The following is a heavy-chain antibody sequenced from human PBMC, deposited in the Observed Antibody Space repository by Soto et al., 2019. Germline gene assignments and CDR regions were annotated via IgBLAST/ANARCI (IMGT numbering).Heavy chain of an antibody. Sequence: QVQLVESGGGVVQPGRSLRLSCAASGFTFSSYGMHWVRQAPGKGLEWVAVISYDGSNKYYADSVKGRFTISRDNSKNTLYLQMNGLRAEDTAVYYCARAQRYCSSTSCFDAFDIWGQGTMVTVSS. J-gene: IGHJ3*02. D-gene: IGHD2-2*01. CDR3: ARAQRYCSSTSCFDAFDI. V-gene: IGHV3-30*03. CDR2: ISYDGSNK. CDR1: GFTFSSYG.